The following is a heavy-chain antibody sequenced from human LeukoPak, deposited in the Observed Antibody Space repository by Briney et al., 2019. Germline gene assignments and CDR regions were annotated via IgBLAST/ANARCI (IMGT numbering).Heavy chain of an antibody. V-gene: IGHV4-59*01. CDR1: GASISSYY. Sequence: KPSETLSLTCTVSGASISSYYWSWIRQPPGKGLEWIGYIYYSGSTNYNPYLKSRVTISVDTSKNQFSLKLSSVTAADTAVYYCARGGYSGYDPFDYWGQGTLATVSS. D-gene: IGHD5-12*01. CDR2: IYYSGST. CDR3: ARGGYSGYDPFDY. J-gene: IGHJ4*02.